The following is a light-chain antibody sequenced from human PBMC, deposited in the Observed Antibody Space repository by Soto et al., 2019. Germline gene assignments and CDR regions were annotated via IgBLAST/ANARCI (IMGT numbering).Light chain of an antibody. CDR2: DAS. J-gene: IGKJ3*01. CDR1: QYINNW. V-gene: IGKV1-5*01. CDR3: QHYTLYSAS. Sequence: DIQMTQSPSTLSASVGDRVTITCRASQYINNWLAWYQQKPGKAPNLLIFDASTLQSGVPPRFSGSGSGTEFTLTISSLQPDDFATYYCQHYTLYSASFGPGTKVDIK.